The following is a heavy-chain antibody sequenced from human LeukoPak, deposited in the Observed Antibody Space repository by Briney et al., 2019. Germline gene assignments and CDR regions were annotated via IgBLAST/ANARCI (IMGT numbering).Heavy chain of an antibody. V-gene: IGHV3-72*01. J-gene: IGHJ4*02. CDR3: ARGLYSGSYYFDY. Sequence: QPGGSLLLSCAASGFTFSDHYMDWVRQAPGKGLEWVGRTRNKANSYTTEYAASVKGRFTISRDDSKNSLYLQMNSLKTEDTAVYYCARGLYSGSYYFDYWGQGTLVTVSS. CDR2: TRNKANSYTT. CDR1: GFTFSDHY. D-gene: IGHD1-26*01.